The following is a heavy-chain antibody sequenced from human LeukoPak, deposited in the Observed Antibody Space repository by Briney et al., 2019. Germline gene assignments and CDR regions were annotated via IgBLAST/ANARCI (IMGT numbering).Heavy chain of an antibody. D-gene: IGHD2-15*01. CDR1: GGSISSSNW. CDR2: IYHSGST. CDR3: ARDCSGGSCYPYTWFDP. Sequence: SETLSLTCAVSGGSISSSNWWSWVRQPPGEGLEWIGEIYHSGSTNYNPSLKSRVTISVDKSKNQFSLKLSSVTAADTAVYYCARDCSGGSCYPYTWFDPWGQGTLVTVSS. V-gene: IGHV4-4*02. J-gene: IGHJ5*02.